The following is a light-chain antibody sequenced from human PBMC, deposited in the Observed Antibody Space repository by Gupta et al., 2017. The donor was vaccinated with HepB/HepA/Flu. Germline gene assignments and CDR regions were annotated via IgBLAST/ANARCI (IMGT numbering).Light chain of an antibody. V-gene: IGLV1-51*02. CDR3: ATREERLRGV. CDR1: SSNIGSHS. CDR2: RND. J-gene: IGLJ3*02. Sequence: SVLTQPPSVSAAPGQKVTIFCSGNSSNIGSHSVSWYQHLPGRAPKLLIYRNDQRPSGIPFRFAASKSGTSATLDITDLQSEDEAIYYCATREERLRGVFGGGTTLTVL.